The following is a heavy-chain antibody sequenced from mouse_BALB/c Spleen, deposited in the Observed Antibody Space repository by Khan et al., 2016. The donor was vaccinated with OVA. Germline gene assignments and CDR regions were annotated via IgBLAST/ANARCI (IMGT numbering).Heavy chain of an antibody. D-gene: IGHD1-2*01. CDR1: GFSLTNYG. V-gene: IGHV2-6-1*01. J-gene: IGHJ4*01. Sequence: QVQLKESGPGLAAPSQSLSITCTISGFSLTNYGVHWVRQPPGKGLEWLVVIWSDGSKTYNSALKSRLTITKANSQSHVFLKMNSIQTYNTANYVSARRPGYHYNIMDYWGQGTSVTVAA. CDR3: ARRPGYHYNIMDY. CDR2: IWSDGSK.